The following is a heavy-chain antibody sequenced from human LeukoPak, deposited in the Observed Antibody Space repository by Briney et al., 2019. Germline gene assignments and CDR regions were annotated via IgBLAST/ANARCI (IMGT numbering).Heavy chain of an antibody. J-gene: IGHJ6*03. CDR3: ARSTGYNYYYMDV. Sequence: GASVKVSCKPAGYTFTHYGNSWVRQAPGQGLEWMSWISTYNGNTNYAQNLQGRVTMTTDTSTSTAYMELRSLRSDDTAVYYCARSTGYNYYYMDVWGQGTTVTVSS. CDR1: GYTFTHYG. D-gene: IGHD2-8*02. CDR2: ISTYNGNT. V-gene: IGHV1-18*01.